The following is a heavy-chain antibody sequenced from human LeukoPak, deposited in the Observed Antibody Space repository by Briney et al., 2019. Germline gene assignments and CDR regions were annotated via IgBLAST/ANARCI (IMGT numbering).Heavy chain of an antibody. J-gene: IGHJ4*02. CDR1: GFTVITND. Sequence: GGSLRLSCAASGFTVITNDMTWVRQAPGKGLEWVSVLYSDGNTKYADSVQGRFTISTDNSKNTLYLEMNSLSPDDTAVYYCARGVEPLAASTLAYWGQGTLVTVSS. CDR2: LYSDGNT. V-gene: IGHV3-53*01. CDR3: ARGVEPLAASTLAY. D-gene: IGHD1-14*01.